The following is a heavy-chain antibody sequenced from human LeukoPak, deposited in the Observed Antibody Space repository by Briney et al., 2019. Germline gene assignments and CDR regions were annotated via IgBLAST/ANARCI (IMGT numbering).Heavy chain of an antibody. CDR1: GGSISSYY. J-gene: IGHJ6*03. Sequence: SETLSLTCTVSGGSISSYYWSWIRQPPGKGLEWIGYFSYTGSTNYNPSLKSPVIISVDTSKNQFSLKLSSVTAADTAVYYCARVRGYSDYYYYVDVWGKGTTVTISS. D-gene: IGHD5-12*01. CDR2: FSYTGST. CDR3: ARVRGYSDYYYYVDV. V-gene: IGHV4-59*01.